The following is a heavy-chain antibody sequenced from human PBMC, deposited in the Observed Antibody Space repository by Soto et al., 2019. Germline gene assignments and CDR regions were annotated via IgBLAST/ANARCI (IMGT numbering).Heavy chain of an antibody. CDR2: IYYSGST. J-gene: IGHJ2*01. Sequence: QVQLQESGPGLVKPSETLSLTCTVSGGSISSYYWSWIRQPPGKGLEWIGYIYYSGSTNYNPSLKSRVTRSVDTSKNQFSLKLSSVTAADTAVYYCARGRVTTGRYFDLWGRGTLVTVSS. D-gene: IGHD4-17*01. V-gene: IGHV4-59*01. CDR1: GGSISSYY. CDR3: ARGRVTTGRYFDL.